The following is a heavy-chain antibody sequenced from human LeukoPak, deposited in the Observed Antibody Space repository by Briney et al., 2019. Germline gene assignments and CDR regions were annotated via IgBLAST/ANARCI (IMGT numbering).Heavy chain of an antibody. CDR2: IRYDGSNK. CDR1: GFTFSSYG. Sequence: GGSLRLSCAASGFTFSSYGMHWVRQAPGKGLEWVAFIRYDGSNKYYADSVKGRFTISRDNSKNTLYLQMNSLRAEDTAVYYCAKDKVIWAARPPPFDYWGQGTLVTVSS. J-gene: IGHJ4*02. CDR3: AKDKVIWAARPPPFDY. V-gene: IGHV3-30*02. D-gene: IGHD6-6*01.